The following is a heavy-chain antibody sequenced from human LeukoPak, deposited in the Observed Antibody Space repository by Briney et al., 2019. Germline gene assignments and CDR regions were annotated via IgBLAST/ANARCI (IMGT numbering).Heavy chain of an antibody. V-gene: IGHV4-59*01. D-gene: IGHD2-2*01. CDR2: IYYSGST. CDR1: GGSISSYY. CDR3: ARGRGYCSSTSCHGWFDP. J-gene: IGHJ5*02. Sequence: PSGTLSLTCTVSGGSISSYYWSWIRQPPGKGLEWIGCIYYSGSTNYNPSLKSRVTISVDTSKNQFSLKLSSVTAADTAVYYCARGRGYCSSTSCHGWFDPWGQGTLVTVSS.